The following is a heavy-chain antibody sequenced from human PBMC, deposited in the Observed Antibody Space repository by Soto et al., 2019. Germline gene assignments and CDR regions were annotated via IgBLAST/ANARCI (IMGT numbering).Heavy chain of an antibody. Sequence: SETLSLTCTVSGGSISSYYWSWIRQPPGKGLEWIGYIYYSGSTNYNPSLKSRVTISVDTSKNQFSLKLSSVTAADTAVYYCARGRRNRAGYYYGMDVWGQGTTVTVSS. V-gene: IGHV4-59*01. CDR1: GGSISSYY. D-gene: IGHD6-19*01. CDR2: IYYSGST. J-gene: IGHJ6*02. CDR3: ARGRRNRAGYYYGMDV.